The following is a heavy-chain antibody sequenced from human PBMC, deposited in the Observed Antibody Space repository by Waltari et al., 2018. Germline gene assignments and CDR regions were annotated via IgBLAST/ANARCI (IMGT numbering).Heavy chain of an antibody. CDR1: GGSISSYY. J-gene: IGHJ6*02. CDR3: ARDGKVSANYYYGLDV. Sequence: QVQLQDSGPGLVKPSETLSLTCTVSGGSISSYYWSWIRQPPGKGLEWIGYIFYSGSTNYNPSLKSRVTISVDTSKNQFSLKLSSVTAADTAVYYCARDGKVSANYYYGLDVWGQGTLVTVSS. CDR2: IFYSGST. D-gene: IGHD1-26*01. V-gene: IGHV4-59*01.